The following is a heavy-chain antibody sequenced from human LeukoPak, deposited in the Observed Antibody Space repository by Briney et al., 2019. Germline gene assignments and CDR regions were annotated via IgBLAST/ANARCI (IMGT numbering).Heavy chain of an antibody. J-gene: IGHJ4*02. V-gene: IGHV3-11*04. CDR3: ARVSVQVASIDY. Sequence: PGGSLRLSCAASGFTFSDYYMSWIRQAPGKGLEWVSYISSSDTTIHYADSVKGRFTISRDNAKNSLYLQMNSLRAEDTAMYYCARVSVQVASIDYWGQGTLVIVSS. CDR1: GFTFSDYY. CDR2: ISSSDTTI. D-gene: IGHD2-8*02.